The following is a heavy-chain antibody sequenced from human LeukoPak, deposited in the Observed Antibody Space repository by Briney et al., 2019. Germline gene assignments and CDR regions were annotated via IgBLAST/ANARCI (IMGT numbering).Heavy chain of an antibody. CDR1: GYTFTNYN. CDR3: GRARYCSSLSCSFDF. J-gene: IGHJ4*02. Sequence: ASVTVSCKASGYTFTNYNMQWVRQGPGQGLEWMGIINPSGGSTTYAQRFQGRVTMTRNASTSTVYMELTSLRSEDTAVYYCGRARYCSSLSCSFDFWGQGSLVTVSS. CDR2: INPSGGST. D-gene: IGHD2-2*01. V-gene: IGHV1-46*01.